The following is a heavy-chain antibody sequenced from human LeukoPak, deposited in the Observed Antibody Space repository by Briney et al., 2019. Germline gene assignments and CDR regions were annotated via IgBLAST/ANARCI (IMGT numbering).Heavy chain of an antibody. D-gene: IGHD5-18*01. CDR2: IYSDNT. CDR1: GFTVSSNS. Sequence: PGGSLRLSCTVSGFTVSSNSMSWVRQAPGKGLEWVSFIYSDNTHYSDSVKGRFTISRDNSKNTLYLQMNSLRDEDTAVYYCARESMQLWDAYDYWGQGTLVTVSS. V-gene: IGHV3-53*01. J-gene: IGHJ4*02. CDR3: ARESMQLWDAYDY.